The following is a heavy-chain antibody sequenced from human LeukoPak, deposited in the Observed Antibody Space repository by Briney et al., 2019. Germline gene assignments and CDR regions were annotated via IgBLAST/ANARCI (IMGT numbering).Heavy chain of an antibody. CDR3: ATVTYGSGTYGAFDS. V-gene: IGHV3-23*01. D-gene: IGHD3-10*01. CDR1: GFTFSSHG. CDR2: ISGSGDYT. J-gene: IGHJ4*02. Sequence: GGSLRLSCAASGFTFSSHGMSWVRQAPGKGLEWVSTISGSGDYTYYADSVKGRFTISRDNSKNTLYLQMNSLRAEDTAVYYCATVTYGSGTYGAFDSWGQGTLVTVSS.